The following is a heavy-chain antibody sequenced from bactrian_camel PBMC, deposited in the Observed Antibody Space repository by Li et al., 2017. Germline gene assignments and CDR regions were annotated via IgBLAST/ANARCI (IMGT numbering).Heavy chain of an antibody. J-gene: IGHJ4*01. CDR2: IYTAADNA. CDR1: GSDFDPNYMV. CDR3: AATRGPLLVRYVSEEGRYKY. Sequence: HVQLVESGGGPVQAGGSLRLSCQASGSDFDPNYMVVGWFRQSPGKDREGVAAIYTAADNAYSADSVKGRFTISQDTANNTVYLHMDSLKPDDTANYYCAATRGPLLVRYVSEEGRYKYWGQGTQVTVS. D-gene: IGHD3*01. V-gene: IGHV3S61*01.